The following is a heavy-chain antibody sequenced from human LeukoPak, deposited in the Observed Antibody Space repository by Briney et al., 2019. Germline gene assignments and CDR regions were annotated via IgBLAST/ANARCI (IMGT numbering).Heavy chain of an antibody. D-gene: IGHD6-13*01. CDR2: INPNSGGT. V-gene: IGHV1-2*04. Sequence: ASVKVSCKASGYTFTGYYMHWVRQAPGQGLEWMGWINPNSGGTNYAQKFQGWVTMTRDTSISTAYMELSRLRSDDTAVYYCARGIAAAEPYPHFDYWGQGTLVTVSS. J-gene: IGHJ4*02. CDR3: ARGIAAAEPYPHFDY. CDR1: GYTFTGYY.